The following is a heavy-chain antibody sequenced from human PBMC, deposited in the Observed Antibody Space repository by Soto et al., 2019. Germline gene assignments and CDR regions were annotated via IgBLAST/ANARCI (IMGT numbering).Heavy chain of an antibody. V-gene: IGHV1-18*01. CDR2: ISANSGNT. CDR3: ARDRNHGLDN. J-gene: IGHJ4*02. Sequence: QVHLVQSGAEVKQPGASVKVSCKTSGYTFSVNGISWVRQAPGQGLEWMGWISANSGNTNYAQKFQGRVTLTTEASTTTAYMELTSLTSADTAVYYCARDRNHGLDNWGQGTLVTVSS. D-gene: IGHD1-1*01. CDR1: GYTFSVNG.